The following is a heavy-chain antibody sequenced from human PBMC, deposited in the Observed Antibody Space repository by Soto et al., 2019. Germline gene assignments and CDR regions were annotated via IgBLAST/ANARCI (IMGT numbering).Heavy chain of an antibody. Sequence: GASVKVSCKASGGTFSSYAISWVRQAPGQGLEWMGGISPIFGTANYAQKFQGRVTITADESTSTADMELSSLRSEDTAVYYCASTISGLLPGRDGSGDYYYGMDVWGQGTTVTVSS. CDR1: GGTFSSYA. J-gene: IGHJ6*02. D-gene: IGHD3-10*01. CDR3: ASTISGLLPGRDGSGDYYYGMDV. V-gene: IGHV1-69*13. CDR2: ISPIFGTA.